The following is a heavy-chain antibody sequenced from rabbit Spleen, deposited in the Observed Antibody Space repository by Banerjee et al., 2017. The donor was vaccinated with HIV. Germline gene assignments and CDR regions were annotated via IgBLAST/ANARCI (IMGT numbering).Heavy chain of an antibody. CDR1: GFDVSNYG. D-gene: IGHD2-1*01. Sequence: QEQLVESGGGLVQPGGSLKLSCKASGFDVSNYGMSWVRQAPGKGLEWIGYIEPIFGNTYYANWVNGRFTISSHNAQNTLYLQLNSLTVADTATYFCARDPYALNGGGSFDLWGQGTLVTVS. J-gene: IGHJ4*01. CDR3: ARDPYALNGGGSFDL. CDR2: IEPIFGNT. V-gene: IGHV1S47*01.